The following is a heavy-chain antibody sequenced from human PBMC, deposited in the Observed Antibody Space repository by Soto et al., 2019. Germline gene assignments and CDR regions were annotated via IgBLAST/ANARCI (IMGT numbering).Heavy chain of an antibody. Sequence: LRLSCAASGFSFSDCGMHWVRQAPGKGLEWVAVISYDGSNKYYADSVKGRFTISRDNSKNTLYLQMNTLRAEDTALYYCAKDNADNYERGPPPPGYCYGMDVWGQGTTVTVSS. V-gene: IGHV3-30*18. J-gene: IGHJ6*02. D-gene: IGHD3-22*01. CDR1: GFSFSDCG. CDR3: AKDNADNYERGPPPPGYCYGMDV. CDR2: ISYDGSNK.